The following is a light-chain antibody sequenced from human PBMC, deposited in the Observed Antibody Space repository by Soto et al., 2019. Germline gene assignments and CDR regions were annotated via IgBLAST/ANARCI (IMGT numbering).Light chain of an antibody. CDR3: SSFGGPDSVV. V-gene: IGLV2-8*01. CDR1: RSDVGAFNS. CDR2: EVT. J-gene: IGLJ2*01. Sequence: QSALTQPPSAAGSPGQSVTSSCTGTRSDVGAFNSVSWYQQHPGKAPKRMIYEVTKRPSGVPVRFSGSKSGNTAALTVSGLQADDEADYFCSSFGGPDSVVFGGGTKLPVL.